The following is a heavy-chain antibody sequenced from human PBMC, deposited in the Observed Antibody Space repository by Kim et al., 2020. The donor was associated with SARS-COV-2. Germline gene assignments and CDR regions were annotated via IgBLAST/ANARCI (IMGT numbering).Heavy chain of an antibody. CDR3: ARLVACFDP. V-gene: IGHV4-31*02. CDR2: RP. Sequence: RPSSSPSLKSRVTLSFDPSHNQFSLKVNSVTAADTAVYYCARLVACFDPWGQGTLVTVSS. J-gene: IGHJ5*02.